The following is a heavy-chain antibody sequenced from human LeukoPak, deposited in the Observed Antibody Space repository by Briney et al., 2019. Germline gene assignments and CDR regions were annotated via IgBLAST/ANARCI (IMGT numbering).Heavy chain of an antibody. CDR3: ATSRQLLDNWFDP. CDR2: IYYSGST. D-gene: IGHD2-2*01. Sequence: SETLSLTCTVSGGSISSSSYYWGWIRQPPGKGLEWIGSIYYSGSTYYNPSLKSRVTISVDTSKNQFSLKLSSVTAADTALYYCATSRQLLDNWFDPWGQGTLVTVSS. CDR1: GGSISSSSYY. V-gene: IGHV4-39*01. J-gene: IGHJ5*02.